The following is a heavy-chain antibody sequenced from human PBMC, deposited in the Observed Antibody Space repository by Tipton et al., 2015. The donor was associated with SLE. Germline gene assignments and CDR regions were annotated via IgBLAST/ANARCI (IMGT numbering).Heavy chain of an antibody. J-gene: IGHJ4*02. D-gene: IGHD2-2*01. CDR3: ARSPRGVVVPAEIDH. CDR2: LYYGGKT. Sequence: TLSLTCTVSGGSINSSSYYWGWVRQPPGQGLEWIGSLYYGGKTYYKPALKGRVTISLDMSKKHLSLKLTSVTTADTAMYFCARSPRGVVVPAEIDHWGQGTLVTVSS. CDR1: GGSINSSSYY. V-gene: IGHV4-39*07.